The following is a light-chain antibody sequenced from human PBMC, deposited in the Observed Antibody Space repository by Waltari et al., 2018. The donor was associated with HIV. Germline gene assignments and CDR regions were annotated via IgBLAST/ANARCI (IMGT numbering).Light chain of an antibody. V-gene: IGLV7-46*01. CDR3: LLSYSGVRV. CDR1: TGAIREDHY. J-gene: IGLJ3*02. Sequence: QAVVTQEPSLTVSPGGTVTVTCASNTGAIREDHYTYWLQQRPGQAPVTLIFATTIRYSWTPARFSGSLRGGKAALMLAGALPDDEADYYCLLSYSGVRVFGGGTRLTV. CDR2: ATT.